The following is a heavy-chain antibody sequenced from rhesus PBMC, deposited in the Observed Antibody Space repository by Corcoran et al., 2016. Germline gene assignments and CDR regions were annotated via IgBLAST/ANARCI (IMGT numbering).Heavy chain of an antibody. V-gene: IGHV3-38*01. CDR1: GFTFSNYY. J-gene: IGHJ4*01. CDR2: IRNKANSYTT. D-gene: IGHD4-23*01. Sequence: EVQLVESGGGLAQPGGSLRLSCAASGFTFSNYYMDWVRQAPGKGLEWVGRIRNKANSYTTEYAASVKGRFTNSRDDSKNTLYLQMSSLKTEDTAVYYCAREGVTRYYFDYWGQGVLVTVSS. CDR3: AREGVTRYYFDY.